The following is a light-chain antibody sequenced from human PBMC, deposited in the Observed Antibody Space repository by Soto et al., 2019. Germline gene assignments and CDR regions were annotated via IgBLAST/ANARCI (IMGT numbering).Light chain of an antibody. Sequence: SYELTQPHSVSVSPGQTASITCSGDKMGDKYACWYQQKPGQSPVLVIYQDSKRTSGIPQRFSGSNSGNTGTLTISGTQAIDEAEYYCQEWDSSTVVFGGGTKLTVL. CDR3: QEWDSSTVV. J-gene: IGLJ2*01. V-gene: IGLV3-1*01. CDR2: QDS. CDR1: KMGDKY.